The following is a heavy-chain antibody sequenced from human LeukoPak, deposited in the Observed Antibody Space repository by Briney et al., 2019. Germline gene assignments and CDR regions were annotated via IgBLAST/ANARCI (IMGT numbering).Heavy chain of an antibody. Sequence: GASVKVSCKASGGTFSSSAITWVRQAPGRGLEWMGGLIPIFGTADYAQKFQGRVTITADESTSTAYMELSSLRSEDTAVYYCARGAPGTDFDYWGQGTLVTVSS. CDR2: LIPIFGTA. J-gene: IGHJ4*02. V-gene: IGHV1-69*13. CDR3: ARGAPGTDFDY. D-gene: IGHD2-2*01. CDR1: GGTFSSSA.